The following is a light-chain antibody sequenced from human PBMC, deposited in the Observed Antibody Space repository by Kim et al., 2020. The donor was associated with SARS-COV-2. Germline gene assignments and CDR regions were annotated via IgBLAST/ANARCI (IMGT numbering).Light chain of an antibody. Sequence: QSALTQPASVSGSPGQSITISCTRSNNDVGGYSLVSWYRQYPGKAPQLMIYEVTKRPSGVSNRFSGSKSVNTASLTISGLQAEDEADYYCCSYVGNENYVYGARPKVTVL. V-gene: IGLV2-23*02. CDR1: NNDVGGYSL. CDR2: EVT. J-gene: IGLJ1*01. CDR3: CSYVGNENYV.